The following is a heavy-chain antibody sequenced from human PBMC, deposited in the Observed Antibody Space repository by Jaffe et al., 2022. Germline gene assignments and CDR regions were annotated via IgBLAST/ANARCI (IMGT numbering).Heavy chain of an antibody. D-gene: IGHD6-13*01. CDR1: GGSISSSSYY. J-gene: IGHJ6*03. V-gene: IGHV4-39*01. Sequence: QLQLQESGPGLVKPSETLSLTCTVSGGSISSSSYYWGWIRQPPGKGLEWIGSIYYSGSTYYNPSLKSRVTISVDTSKNQFSLKLSSVTAADTAVYYCASNGYSSSWEYYYMDVWGKGTTVTVSS. CDR3: ASNGYSSSWEYYYMDV. CDR2: IYYSGST.